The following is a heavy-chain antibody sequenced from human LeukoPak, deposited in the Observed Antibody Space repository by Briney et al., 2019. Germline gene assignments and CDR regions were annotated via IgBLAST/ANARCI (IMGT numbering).Heavy chain of an antibody. CDR3: ARRRVAATAGWFDP. J-gene: IGHJ5*02. CDR1: GGSVTSTTYY. CDR2: VHYNGAT. V-gene: IGHV4-39*01. D-gene: IGHD2-15*01. Sequence: PSETLSLTCTVSGGSVTSTTYYWGWVRQPPGKGLEWVGVVHYNGATYYDPSLKSRATMSIDTSDNQSSLKVTSVTAADTAVYYCARRRVAATAGWFDPWGQGTLVTVSS.